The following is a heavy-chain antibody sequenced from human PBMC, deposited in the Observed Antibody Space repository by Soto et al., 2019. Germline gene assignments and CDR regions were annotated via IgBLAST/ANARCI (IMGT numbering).Heavy chain of an antibody. V-gene: IGHV1-2*04. Sequence: ASVKVSCKASGYTFTDYFMHWVRQAPGQGLEWMGWINPNSGGTNYAQKSQGWVTMTRDTSISTAYMELTRLKSDDTAVYYCARAPYNWNYDHWGQGTLVHRLL. J-gene: IGHJ5*02. CDR3: ARAPYNWNYDH. CDR1: GYTFTDYF. D-gene: IGHD1-7*01. CDR2: INPNSGGT.